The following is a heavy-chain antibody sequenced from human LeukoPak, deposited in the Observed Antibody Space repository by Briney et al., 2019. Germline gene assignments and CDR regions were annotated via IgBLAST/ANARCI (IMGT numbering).Heavy chain of an antibody. J-gene: IGHJ4*02. CDR1: GGSISTDGYF. CDR3: ARTIFGVPTAFDY. V-gene: IGHV4-30-2*01. Sequence: ASETLSLTCTVSGGSISTDGYFWSWIRQPPGKGLEWIGNIHQTGITSHNPSLKSRVTLSVDRSKSQFSLKLSSVTAADTAVYYCARTIFGVPTAFDYWGQGTLVTVSS. CDR2: IHQTGIT. D-gene: IGHD3-3*01.